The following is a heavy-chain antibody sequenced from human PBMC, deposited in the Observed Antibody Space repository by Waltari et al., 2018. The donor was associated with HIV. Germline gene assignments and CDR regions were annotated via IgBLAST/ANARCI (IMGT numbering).Heavy chain of an antibody. D-gene: IGHD4-17*01. CDR3: ARRDLFYGGPDWYFDL. V-gene: IGHV4-34*01. CDR1: GGSFSGYY. J-gene: IGHJ2*01. CDR2: INHYGST. Sequence: QVQLQQWGAGLLTPSETLSLTCAVYGGSFSGYYWSWIRQPPGKGLEWIGEINHYGSTNYNPSLKSRVTISVDTSKNQFSLKLNSVTAADTAVYYCARRDLFYGGPDWYFDLWGRGTLVTVSS.